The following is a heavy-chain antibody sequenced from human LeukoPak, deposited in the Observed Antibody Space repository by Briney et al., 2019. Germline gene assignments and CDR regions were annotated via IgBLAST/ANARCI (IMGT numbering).Heavy chain of an antibody. CDR1: GFTFSNAW. CDR2: IKTKTDGGTT. D-gene: IGHD2-15*01. CDR3: TTGIQVVAATKLFDY. Sequence: PGGSLRLSCAASGFTFSNAWMSWVRQAPGKGLEWVGRIKTKTDGGTTDYAAPVKGRFTISRDDSENTLYLQMNSLKTEDTAVYYCTTGIQVVAATKLFDYWGQGTLVAVSS. J-gene: IGHJ4*02. V-gene: IGHV3-15*01.